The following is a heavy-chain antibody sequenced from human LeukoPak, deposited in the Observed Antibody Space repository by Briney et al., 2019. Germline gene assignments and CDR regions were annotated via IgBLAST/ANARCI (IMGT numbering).Heavy chain of an antibody. D-gene: IGHD3-22*01. J-gene: IGHJ4*02. V-gene: IGHV4-31*03. CDR1: GGSISSGGYY. Sequence: SETLSLTCTVSGGSISSGGYYWSWIRQHPGKDLEWIGYIYYSGSTYYNPSLKSRVTISVDTSKNQFSLKLSSVTAADTAVYYCARDSNGYYYGALDYWGQGTLVTVSS. CDR2: IYYSGST. CDR3: ARDSNGYYYGALDY.